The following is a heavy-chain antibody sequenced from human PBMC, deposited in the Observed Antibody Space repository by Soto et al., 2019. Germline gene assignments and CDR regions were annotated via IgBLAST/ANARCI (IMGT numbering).Heavy chain of an antibody. CDR2: IKVDGSEK. V-gene: IGHV3-7*01. J-gene: IGHJ6*02. D-gene: IGHD3-3*01. Sequence: EVQLVESGGGLVQPGGSLRLSCVDSGFTSRTYWMSWVRQAPGKGLEWVANIKVDGSEKYYVDSVKGRFTISRDNAKNSLFLQMNSLRAEDTAVYFCASQFDFWSGHFGMDVWGQGTTVTVSS. CDR3: ASQFDFWSGHFGMDV. CDR1: GFTSRTYW.